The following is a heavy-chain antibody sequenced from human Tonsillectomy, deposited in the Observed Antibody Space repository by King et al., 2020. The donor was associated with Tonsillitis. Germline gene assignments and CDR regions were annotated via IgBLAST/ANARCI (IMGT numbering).Heavy chain of an antibody. V-gene: IGHV3-48*03. CDR3: ARDMYYGSGSFDY. CDR2: ISSSGSTI. D-gene: IGHD3-10*01. CDR1: GFTFSPYE. Sequence: VQLVESGGGLVQPGGSLRLSCSASGFTFSPYEMNWVRQAPGKGLEWVSYISSSGSTIYYADSVKGRFTISRDNAKNSLYLQMNSLGAEDTAVYYCARDMYYGSGSFDYWGQGTLVTVSS. J-gene: IGHJ4*02.